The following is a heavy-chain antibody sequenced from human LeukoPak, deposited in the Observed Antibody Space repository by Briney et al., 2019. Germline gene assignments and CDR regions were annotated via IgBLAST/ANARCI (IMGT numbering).Heavy chain of an antibody. D-gene: IGHD2-15*01. CDR3: ARVDCSGGSCYHHPVDY. V-gene: IGHV4-59*01. Sequence: SETLSLTCTVSGGSISSYYWSWIRQPPVKGLEWIGYIYYSGSTNYNPSLKSRVTISVDTSKNQFSLKLSSVTAADTAVYYCARVDCSGGSCYHHPVDYWGQGTLVTVSS. CDR2: IYYSGST. J-gene: IGHJ4*02. CDR1: GGSISSYY.